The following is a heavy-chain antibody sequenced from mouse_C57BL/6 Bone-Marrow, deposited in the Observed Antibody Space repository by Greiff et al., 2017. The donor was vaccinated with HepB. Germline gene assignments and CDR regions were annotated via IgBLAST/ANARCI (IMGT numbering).Heavy chain of an antibody. Sequence: EVQLVESGGGLVQPKGSLKLSCAASGFSFNTYAMNWVRQAPGKGLEWVARIRSKSNNYATYYADSVKDRFTISRDDSESMLYLQMNNLKTEDTAMYYCVRPQRGTFAYWGQGTLVTVSA. J-gene: IGHJ3*01. CDR1: GFSFNTYA. CDR3: VRPQRGTFAY. D-gene: IGHD3-3*01. V-gene: IGHV10-1*01. CDR2: IRSKSNNYAT.